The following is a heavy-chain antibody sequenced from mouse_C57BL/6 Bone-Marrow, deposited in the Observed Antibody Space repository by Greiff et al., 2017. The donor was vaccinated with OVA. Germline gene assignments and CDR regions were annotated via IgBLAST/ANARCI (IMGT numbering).Heavy chain of an antibody. CDR3: ARPVITTDWYFDV. J-gene: IGHJ1*03. D-gene: IGHD1-1*01. Sequence: QVQLKQPGAELVRPGTSVKLSCKASGYTFTSYWMHWVKQRPGQGLEWIGVIDPSDSYTNYNQKFKGKATLTVDTSSSTAYMQLSSLTSEDSAVYYCARPVITTDWYFDVWGTGTTVTVSS. V-gene: IGHV1-59*01. CDR2: IDPSDSYT. CDR1: GYTFTSYW.